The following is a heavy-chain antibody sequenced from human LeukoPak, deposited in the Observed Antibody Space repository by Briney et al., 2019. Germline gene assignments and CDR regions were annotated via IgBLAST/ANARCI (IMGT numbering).Heavy chain of an antibody. CDR1: GGSISSYY. D-gene: IGHD3-10*01. J-gene: IGHJ4*02. CDR2: IYYSGST. V-gene: IGHV4-59*01. Sequence: PSETLSLTCTVSGGSISSYYWSWIRQPPGKGLEWIGYIYYSGSTNYNPSLKSRATISVDTSKNQFSLKLSSVTAADTAVYYCARVRHGSGSFSLDYWGQGTLVTVSS. CDR3: ARVRHGSGSFSLDY.